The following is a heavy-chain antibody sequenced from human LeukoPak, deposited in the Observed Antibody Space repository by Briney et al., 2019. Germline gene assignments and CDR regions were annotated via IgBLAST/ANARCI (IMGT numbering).Heavy chain of an antibody. CDR3: ARLADAFDI. CDR1: GGTFISYA. Sequence: GSSVKVSCKASGGTFISYAISWVRQAPGQGLEWMGWINPNSGGTNYAQKFQGRVTMTRDTSISTAYMELSRLRSDDTAVYYCARLADAFDIWGQGTMVTVSS. V-gene: IGHV1-2*02. CDR2: INPNSGGT. J-gene: IGHJ3*02.